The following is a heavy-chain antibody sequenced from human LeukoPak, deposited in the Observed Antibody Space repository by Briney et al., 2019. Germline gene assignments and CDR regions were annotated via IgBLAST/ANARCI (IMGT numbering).Heavy chain of an antibody. CDR1: GFTFSSYS. V-gene: IGHV3-30*02. CDR3: AKDITGYCSGGSCYMRDNWFDP. Sequence: GGSLRLSCAASGFTFSSYSMHWVRQAPGKGLEWVAFIRYGGSNRYYADSVKGRLTISRDNSKNPLYLQMNSLRAEDTAVYYCAKDITGYCSGGSCYMRDNWFDPWGQGTLVTVSS. D-gene: IGHD2-15*01. J-gene: IGHJ5*02. CDR2: IRYGGSNR.